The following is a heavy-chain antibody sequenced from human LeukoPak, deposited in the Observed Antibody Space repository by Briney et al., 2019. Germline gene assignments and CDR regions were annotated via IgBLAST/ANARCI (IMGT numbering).Heavy chain of an antibody. J-gene: IGHJ4*02. CDR1: GDSISNNNYY. V-gene: IGHV4-39*01. Sequence: SETLSLTSTVSGDSISNNNYYWGWIRQPPGKGLEWIGSFTYGGGTYYNPSLKSRVTISVDTSKNQFSLKVTSVTAADTAVYYCARRSSNPVGAIDYWGQGTLVIVSS. CDR2: FTYGGGT. CDR3: ARRSSNPVGAIDY. D-gene: IGHD1-26*01.